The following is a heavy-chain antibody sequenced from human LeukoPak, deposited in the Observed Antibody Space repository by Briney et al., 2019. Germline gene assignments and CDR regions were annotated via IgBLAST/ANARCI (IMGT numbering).Heavy chain of an antibody. Sequence: PSETLSLTCAVYGGSFSGYYWSWIRQPPGKGLEWVGEINHSGSTNYNPSLKSRVTISVDPSKNQFSLKLSSVTAADTAVYYCARARFFEWLLYLGSYLYFDYWGQGTLVTVSS. CDR3: ARARFFEWLLYLGSYLYFDY. V-gene: IGHV4-34*01. J-gene: IGHJ4*02. CDR2: INHSGST. CDR1: GGSFSGYY. D-gene: IGHD3-3*01.